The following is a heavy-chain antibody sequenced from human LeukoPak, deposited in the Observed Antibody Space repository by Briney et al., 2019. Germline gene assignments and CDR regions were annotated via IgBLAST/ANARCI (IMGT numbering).Heavy chain of an antibody. J-gene: IGHJ4*02. CDR1: GFTFSSYS. CDR2: ISSSSSYI. CDR3: ARDSSGAGGSGY. Sequence: GGSLILSCAASGFTFSSYSMNWVRQAPGKGLEWVSSISSSSSYIYYADSVKGRFTISRDNAKNSLYLQMNSLRAEDTAVYYCARDSSGAGGSGYWGQGTLVTVSS. V-gene: IGHV3-21*01. D-gene: IGHD6-19*01.